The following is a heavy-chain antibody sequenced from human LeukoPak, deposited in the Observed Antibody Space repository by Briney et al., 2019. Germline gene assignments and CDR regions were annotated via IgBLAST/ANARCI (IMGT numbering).Heavy chain of an antibody. Sequence: PSETLSLTCTVSGGSISSSSYYWGWIRQPPGKGLEWIGSSYYSGSTYYNPSLKSRVTISVDTSKNQFSLKLSSVTAADTAVYYCAREGYYDSSGYYLRFDPWGQGTLVTVSS. CDR1: GGSISSSSYY. J-gene: IGHJ5*02. V-gene: IGHV4-39*07. D-gene: IGHD3-22*01. CDR2: SYYSGST. CDR3: AREGYYDSSGYYLRFDP.